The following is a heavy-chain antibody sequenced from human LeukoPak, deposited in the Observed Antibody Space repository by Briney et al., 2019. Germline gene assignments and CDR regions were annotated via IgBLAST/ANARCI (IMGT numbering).Heavy chain of an antibody. J-gene: IGHJ4*02. CDR2: ISSSRSYI. CDR3: AKGAVIRSSWFIDY. CDR1: GGSFNGYY. Sequence: LSLTCGVYGGSFNGYYWSWIRQPPGKGLEWVSFISSSRSYIYYADSVKGRFTISRDNAKNSLYLQMNSLRAEDTAVYYCAKGAVIRSSWFIDYWGQGTLVTVSS. D-gene: IGHD6-13*01. V-gene: IGHV3-11*03.